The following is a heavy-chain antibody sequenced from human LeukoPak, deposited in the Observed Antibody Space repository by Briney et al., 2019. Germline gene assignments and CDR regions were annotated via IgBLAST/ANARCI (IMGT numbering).Heavy chain of an antibody. CDR2: ISSGDGST. J-gene: IGHJ4*02. CDR1: GFTVSSYA. V-gene: IGHV3-23*01. Sequence: GGSLRLSCAASGFTVSSYAMSWVRQAPGKGLEWVSTISSGDGSTYYADSVKGRFTISRDNSKNTLYLQMNSLRAEDTAVYYCAKVLWSARKFDYWGQGTLVTVSS. D-gene: IGHD1-26*01. CDR3: AKVLWSARKFDY.